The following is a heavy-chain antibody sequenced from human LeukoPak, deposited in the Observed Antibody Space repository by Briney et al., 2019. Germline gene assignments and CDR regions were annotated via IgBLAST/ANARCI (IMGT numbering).Heavy chain of an antibody. Sequence: SETLSLTCTVSGGSISSYYWSWIRQPAGKGLEWIGRIYTSGSTNYTPSLKSRDTMLVDTAKNQFSLKLSSVTAADTAVYYCARDRGSYGLDYWGQGTLVTVSS. V-gene: IGHV4-4*07. CDR3: ARDRGSYGLDY. CDR2: IYTSGST. J-gene: IGHJ4*02. CDR1: GGSISSYY. D-gene: IGHD1-26*01.